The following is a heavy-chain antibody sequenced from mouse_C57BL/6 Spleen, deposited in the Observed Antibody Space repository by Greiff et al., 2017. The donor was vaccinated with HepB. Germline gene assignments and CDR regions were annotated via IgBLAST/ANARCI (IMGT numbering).Heavy chain of an antibody. J-gene: IGHJ1*03. CDR3: ARSVYYYGSSYDWYFDV. CDR1: GYAFSSSW. V-gene: IGHV1-82*01. Sequence: QVQLQQSGPELVKPGASVKISCKASGYAFSSSWMNWVKQRPGKGLEWIGRIYPGDGDTNYNGKFKGKATLTADKSSSTAYVQLSSLTSEDSAVYFCARSVYYYGSSYDWYFDVWGTGTTVTVSS. D-gene: IGHD1-1*01. CDR2: IYPGDGDT.